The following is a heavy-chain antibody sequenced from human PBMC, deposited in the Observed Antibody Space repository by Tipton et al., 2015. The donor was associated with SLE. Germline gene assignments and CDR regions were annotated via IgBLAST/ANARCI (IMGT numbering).Heavy chain of an antibody. CDR1: GFTFSSYW. D-gene: IGHD4-23*01. CDR2: IKQDGSEK. V-gene: IGHV3-7*01. Sequence: SLRLSCAASGFTFSSYWMSWVRQAPGKGLEWVANIKQDGSEKYYVDSVKGRFTISRDNAKNSLYLQMNSLRAEDTAGYYCASGGYGSNPDYWGQGTLVTVSS. CDR3: ASGGYGSNPDY. J-gene: IGHJ4*02.